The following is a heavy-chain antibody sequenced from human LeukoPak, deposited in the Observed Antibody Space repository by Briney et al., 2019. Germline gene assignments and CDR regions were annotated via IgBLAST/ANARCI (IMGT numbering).Heavy chain of an antibody. CDR2: INHSGST. D-gene: IGHD3-10*01. CDR1: GGSFSGYY. J-gene: IGHJ4*02. V-gene: IGHV4-34*01. CDR3: ARGRLWFGLFDY. Sequence: PSETLSLTCAVYGGSFSGYYWSWIRQPPGKGLEWIGEINHSGSTNYNPSLKSRVTISVDTSKNQFSLKLSSVTATDTAVYYWARGRLWFGLFDYWGQGTLVTVSS.